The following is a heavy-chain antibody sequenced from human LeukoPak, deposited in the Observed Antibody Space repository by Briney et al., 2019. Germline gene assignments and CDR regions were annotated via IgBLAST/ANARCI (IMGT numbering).Heavy chain of an antibody. CDR1: GFTFSSYG. Sequence: HPGRSLRLSCAASGFTFSSYGMHWVRQAPGKGLEWVAVIWHDGSNKYYADSVKGRFTISRDNSKNTLYLQMNSLRAEGTAVYYCARGGYGHLDYWGQGTLVTVSS. J-gene: IGHJ4*02. D-gene: IGHD3-16*01. CDR3: ARGGYGHLDY. CDR2: IWHDGSNK. V-gene: IGHV3-33*01.